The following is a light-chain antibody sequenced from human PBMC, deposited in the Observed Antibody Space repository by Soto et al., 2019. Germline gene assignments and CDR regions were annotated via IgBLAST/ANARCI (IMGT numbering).Light chain of an antibody. V-gene: IGKV3-20*01. CDR1: QTISNTY. CDR2: GAS. Sequence: ETVLTQSPGTLSLSPGERATLSCRASQTISNTYLAWYQQKPGQAPRLLIYGASSRATGIPDRFSGSGSGTDFTLTISRLEPEDFAVYYCQEYGSSSGSTFGQGTRLEIE. CDR3: QEYGSSSGST. J-gene: IGKJ5*01.